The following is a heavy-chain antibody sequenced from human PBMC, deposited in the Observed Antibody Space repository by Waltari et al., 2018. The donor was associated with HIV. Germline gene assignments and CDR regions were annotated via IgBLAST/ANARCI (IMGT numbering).Heavy chain of an antibody. CDR1: GYTFTSYD. J-gene: IGHJ6*02. CDR3: ARGPGITGTRGYYYGMDV. CDR2: MNPNSGNT. V-gene: IGHV1-8*01. D-gene: IGHD1-7*01. Sequence: QVQLVQSGAEVKKPGASVTVSCKASGYTFTSYDINWVRQATGQGLEWMGWMNPNSGNTGYAQKFQGRVTMTRNTSISTAYMELSSLRSEDTAVYYCARGPGITGTRGYYYGMDVWGQGTTVTVSS.